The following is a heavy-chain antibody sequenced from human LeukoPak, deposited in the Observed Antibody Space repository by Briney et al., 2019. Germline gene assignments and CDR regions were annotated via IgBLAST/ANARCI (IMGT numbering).Heavy chain of an antibody. Sequence: GESLKISGKGSGYSFTNYWIGWVRQMPGKGVGWMGIIYPGGSDTRYSPSFQGQVTIAAYKSISTPYLQWSRLKASDTDMYYCARAIHDAFDIWGQGTMVTVSS. J-gene: IGHJ3*02. CDR2: IYPGGSDT. V-gene: IGHV5-51*01. CDR3: ARAIHDAFDI. CDR1: GYSFTNYW.